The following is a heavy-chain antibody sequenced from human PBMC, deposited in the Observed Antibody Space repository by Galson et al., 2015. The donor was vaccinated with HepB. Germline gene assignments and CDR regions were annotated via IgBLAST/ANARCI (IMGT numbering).Heavy chain of an antibody. J-gene: IGHJ6*02. Sequence: SLRLSCAASGFTFSSYSMNWVRQAPGKGLEWVSSISSSSSYIYYADSVKGRFTISRDNAKNSLYLQMNSLRAEDTAVYYCARDPEEGAWANYYGMDVWGQGTTVTVSS. V-gene: IGHV3-21*01. CDR2: ISSSSSYI. CDR1: GFTFSSYS. D-gene: IGHD4/OR15-4a*01. CDR3: ARDPEEGAWANYYGMDV.